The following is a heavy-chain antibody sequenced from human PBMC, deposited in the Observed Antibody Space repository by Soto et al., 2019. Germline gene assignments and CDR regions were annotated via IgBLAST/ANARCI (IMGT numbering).Heavy chain of an antibody. J-gene: IGHJ6*02. CDR2: ISSSSSTI. Sequence: PGGSLRLSCAASGFTFSSYSMNWVRQAPGKGLEWVSYISSSSSTIYYADSAKGRFTISRDNAKNSLYLQMNSLRDEDTAVYYCARDQLSVVVVAATRNYYYGMDVWGQGTTVTVSS. CDR3: ARDQLSVVVVAATRNYYYGMDV. D-gene: IGHD2-15*01. CDR1: GFTFSSYS. V-gene: IGHV3-48*02.